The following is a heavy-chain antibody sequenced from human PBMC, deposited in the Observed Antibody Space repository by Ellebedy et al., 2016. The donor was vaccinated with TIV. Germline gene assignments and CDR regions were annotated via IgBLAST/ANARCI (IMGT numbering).Heavy chain of an antibody. CDR1: GFTFSTHG. CDR3: ARDALPALVLSNRGSWFDP. J-gene: IGHJ5*02. CDR2: IWADGSTK. D-gene: IGHD2-2*01. V-gene: IGHV3-33*08. Sequence: GRSLRLSCAASGFTFSTHGMHWVRQAPGKGLEWVAVIWADGSTKYYVDSVEGRFTISRDNSKSTLYLQMNSLRVEDTAVYYCARDALPALVLSNRGSWFDPWGQGTMVTVSS.